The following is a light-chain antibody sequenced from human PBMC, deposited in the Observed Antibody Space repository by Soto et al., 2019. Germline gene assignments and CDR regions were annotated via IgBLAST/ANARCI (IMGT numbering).Light chain of an antibody. V-gene: IGKV3-11*01. J-gene: IGKJ2*01. CDR1: QSVSSY. CDR2: DAS. Sequence: EIVLTQSPATLSLSPGERATLSCRASQSVSSYLAWYQQKPGQAPRLLIYDASNRATGIPARFSGSGSGTEFTITISSLQSEDFAVYYCQQYDTFGQGTKVDI. CDR3: QQYDT.